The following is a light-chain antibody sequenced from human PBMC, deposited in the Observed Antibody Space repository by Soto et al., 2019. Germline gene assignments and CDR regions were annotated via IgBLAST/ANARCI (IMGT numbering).Light chain of an antibody. Sequence: DIVMTQSPDSLAVSLGERATINCKSSQSVLSSSNNKNYLAWYQQKPGQPPKLLIYWASTRESGVPDRFSGSGSGTDFTLTISSLQAEDVAVYYCQQYYLTPLTFGGGTKVEIK. CDR2: WAS. V-gene: IGKV4-1*01. CDR3: QQYYLTPLT. CDR1: QSVLSSSNNKNY. J-gene: IGKJ4*01.